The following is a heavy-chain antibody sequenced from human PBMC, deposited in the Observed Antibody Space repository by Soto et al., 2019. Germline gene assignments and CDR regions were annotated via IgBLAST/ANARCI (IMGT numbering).Heavy chain of an antibody. J-gene: IGHJ4*02. D-gene: IGHD2-15*01. Sequence: GGSLRLSCTASGFTFGDYAMSWFRQAPGKGLEWVGFIRSKAYGGTTEYAASVKGRFTISRDDSKSIAYLQMNSLKTEDTAVYYCTRPHPYCSGGSCFFFDYWGQGTLVTVSS. CDR3: TRPHPYCSGGSCFFFDY. V-gene: IGHV3-49*03. CDR1: GFTFGDYA. CDR2: IRSKAYGGTT.